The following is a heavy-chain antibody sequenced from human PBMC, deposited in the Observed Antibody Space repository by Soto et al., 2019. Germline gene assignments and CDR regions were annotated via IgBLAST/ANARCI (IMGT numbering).Heavy chain of an antibody. Sequence: LRLSCAASGFTFSPFWMHWVRQVPGKGLVWVARIKSDGSGTIYADSVKGRLTISRDNARNTLYLQMNSLRAEDTAVYFCARGDGDYYDGNGYLGRHWGQGTLVTVS. CDR3: ARGDGDYYDGNGYLGRH. V-gene: IGHV3-74*01. J-gene: IGHJ4*02. D-gene: IGHD3-22*01. CDR1: GFTFSPFW. CDR2: IKSDGSGT.